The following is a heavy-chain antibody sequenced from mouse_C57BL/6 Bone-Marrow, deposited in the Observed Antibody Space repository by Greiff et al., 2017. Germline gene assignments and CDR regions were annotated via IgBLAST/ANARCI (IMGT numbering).Heavy chain of an antibody. CDR3: AVITTVVESPHWYFDV. CDR2: IHPNSGST. Sequence: VQLQQPGAELVKPGASVKLSCKASGYTFTSYWMHWVKQRPGQGLEWIGMIHPNSGSTNYNEKFKSKATLTVDKSSSTAYMQLSSLTSEDSAVXYGAVITTVVESPHWYFDVWGTGTTVTVSS. D-gene: IGHD1-1*01. J-gene: IGHJ1*03. CDR1: GYTFTSYW. V-gene: IGHV1-64*01.